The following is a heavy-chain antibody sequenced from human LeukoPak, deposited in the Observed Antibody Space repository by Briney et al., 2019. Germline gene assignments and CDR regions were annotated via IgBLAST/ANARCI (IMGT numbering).Heavy chain of an antibody. Sequence: GGSLRLSCAASGFTFSGYAMSWVRQAPGKGLEWVSAISGSGGSTYYADSVKGRFTISRDNSKNTLYLQMNSLRAEDTAVYYCAKSLKLSSVGYYFDYWGQGTLVTVSS. CDR1: GFTFSGYA. V-gene: IGHV3-23*01. CDR2: ISGSGGST. D-gene: IGHD3-10*01. CDR3: AKSLKLSSVGYYFDY. J-gene: IGHJ4*02.